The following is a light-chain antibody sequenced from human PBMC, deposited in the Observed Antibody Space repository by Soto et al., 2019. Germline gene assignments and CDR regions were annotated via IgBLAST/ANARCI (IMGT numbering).Light chain of an antibody. CDR2: DVS. CDR3: SSHTSSSTSYV. J-gene: IGLJ1*01. Sequence: QSALTQLASVSGSPGQSITISCTGTSSDVGGYNYVSWYQQHPGKAPKLMIYDVSNRPSGVSNRFSGSKSANTASLTISGLQAEDEADYYCSSHTSSSTSYVFGTGTKLTVL. V-gene: IGLV2-14*01. CDR1: SSDVGGYNY.